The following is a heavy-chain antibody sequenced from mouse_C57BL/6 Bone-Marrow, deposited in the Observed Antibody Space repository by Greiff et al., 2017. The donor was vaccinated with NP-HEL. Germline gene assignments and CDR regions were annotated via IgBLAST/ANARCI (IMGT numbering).Heavy chain of an antibody. CDR3: AREAITTVVAHWYFDV. D-gene: IGHD1-1*01. Sequence: QVHVKQPGAELVMPGASVKLSCKASGYTFTSYWMHWVKQRPGQGLEWIGEIDPSDSYTNYNQKFKGKSTLTVDKSSSTAYMQLSSLTSEDSAVYYCAREAITTVVAHWYFDVWGTGTTVTVSS. CDR2: IDPSDSYT. CDR1: GYTFTSYW. J-gene: IGHJ1*03. V-gene: IGHV1-69*01.